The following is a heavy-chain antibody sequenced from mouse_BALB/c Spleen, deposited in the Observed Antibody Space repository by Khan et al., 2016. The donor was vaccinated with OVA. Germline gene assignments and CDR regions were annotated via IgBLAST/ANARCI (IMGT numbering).Heavy chain of an antibody. D-gene: IGHD1-1*02. Sequence: QVRLQQSGAEVVRPGVSVKISCKGSGYTFTDYAMHWVKQSHAKSLEWIGVISTYYGEADYNQKFQGKATMTVDKSSSTAFMELARLTSEDSAIYYCARGGRFAYWGQGTLVTVSA. V-gene: IGHV1S137*01. CDR1: GYTFTDYA. CDR2: ISTYYGEA. J-gene: IGHJ3*01. CDR3: ARGGRFAY.